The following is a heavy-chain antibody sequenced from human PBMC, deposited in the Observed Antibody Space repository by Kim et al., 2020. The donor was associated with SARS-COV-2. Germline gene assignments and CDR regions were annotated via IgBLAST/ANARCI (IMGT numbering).Heavy chain of an antibody. CDR3: ANRGNCSYYYYGMDV. J-gene: IGHJ6*02. V-gene: IGHV3-30*18. Sequence: GGSLRLSCAASGFTFSSYGMHWVRQAPGKGLEWVAVISYDGSNKYYADSVKGRFTISRDNSKNTLYLQMNSLRAEDTAVYYCANRGNCSYYYYGMDVWGQGTTVTVSS. CDR1: GFTFSSYG. D-gene: IGHD1-1*01. CDR2: ISYDGSNK.